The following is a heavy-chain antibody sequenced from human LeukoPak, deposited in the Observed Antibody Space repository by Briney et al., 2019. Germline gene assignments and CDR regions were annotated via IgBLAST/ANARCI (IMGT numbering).Heavy chain of an antibody. D-gene: IGHD3-22*01. CDR1: GLTLSGYG. V-gene: IGHV3-23*01. Sequence: GGSLRLSCVASGLTLSGYGMSWVRQAPGKGLEWVSAISGSGGSTYYADSVKGRFTISRDNSKNTLYLQMNSLRAEDTAVYYCAKHDSSGYYLGYFDYWGQGTLVTVSS. J-gene: IGHJ4*02. CDR3: AKHDSSGYYLGYFDY. CDR2: ISGSGGST.